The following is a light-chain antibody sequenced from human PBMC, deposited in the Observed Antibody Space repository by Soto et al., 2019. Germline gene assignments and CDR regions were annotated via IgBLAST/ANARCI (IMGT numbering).Light chain of an antibody. Sequence: ELVMTQSPATLSVSPGERATLSCRASQSVSSNLAWYQQKPGQAPRLLIYYASTRATGIPARFSGSGSGTEFTLTISSLQSEDVAVYYCQQYNNWPGTFGQGTKV. CDR2: YAS. V-gene: IGKV3-15*01. J-gene: IGKJ1*01. CDR3: QQYNNWPGT. CDR1: QSVSSN.